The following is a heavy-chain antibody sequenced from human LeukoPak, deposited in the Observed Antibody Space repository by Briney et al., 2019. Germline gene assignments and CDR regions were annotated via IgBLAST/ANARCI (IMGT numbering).Heavy chain of an antibody. V-gene: IGHV3-21*01. D-gene: IGHD6-13*01. CDR2: ISSSSSYI. CDR1: GFTFSSYS. CDR3: AREYSSSWSDY. J-gene: IGHJ4*02. Sequence: GGSLSLSCAASGFTFSSYSMNWVRQAPGKGLEWVSSISSSSSYIYYADSVKGRFTISRDNAKNSLYLQMNSLRAEDTAAYYCAREYSSSWSDYWGQGTLVTVSS.